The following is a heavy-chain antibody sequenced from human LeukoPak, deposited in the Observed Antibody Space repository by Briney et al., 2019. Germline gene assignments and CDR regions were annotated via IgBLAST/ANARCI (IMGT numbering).Heavy chain of an antibody. Sequence: PGGSLRLSCSASGFTFSSYGMHWVRQAPGKGLEWVAVISYDGSNKYYADSVKGRFTISRDNSKNTLYLQMNSLRAEDTAVYYCAKDLMGYDDYWGQGTLITVSS. D-gene: IGHD5-12*01. V-gene: IGHV3-30*18. CDR1: GFTFSSYG. J-gene: IGHJ4*02. CDR3: AKDLMGYDDY. CDR2: ISYDGSNK.